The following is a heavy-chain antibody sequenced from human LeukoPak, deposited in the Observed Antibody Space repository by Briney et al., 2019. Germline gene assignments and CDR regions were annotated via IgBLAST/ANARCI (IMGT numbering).Heavy chain of an antibody. CDR1: GFTFSSYG. CDR2: IWYDGSNK. D-gene: IGHD3-22*01. J-gene: IGHJ4*02. V-gene: IGHV3-33*01. CDR3: ARGDYYDSTGYSDY. Sequence: GGSLRLSCAASGFTFSSYGMHWVRQAPGKGLEWVAVIWYDGSNKYYADSVKGRFTISRDNAKNSLYLQMNSLRAEDTAVYYCARGDYYDSTGYSDYWGQGTLVTVSS.